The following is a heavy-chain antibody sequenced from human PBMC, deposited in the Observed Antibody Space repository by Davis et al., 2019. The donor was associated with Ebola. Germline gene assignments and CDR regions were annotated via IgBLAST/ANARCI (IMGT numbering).Heavy chain of an antibody. J-gene: IGHJ6*02. CDR1: GGSISSSSYY. CDR2: IYYSGST. Sequence: PGGSLRLSCTVSGGSISSSSYYWGWIRQPPGKGLERIGSIYYSGSTYYNPSLKSRVTISVDTSKNQFSLKLSSVTAADTAVYYCASNTPRYYYYGMDVWGQGTTVTVSS. V-gene: IGHV4-39*07. CDR3: ASNTPRYYYYGMDV. D-gene: IGHD2-15*01.